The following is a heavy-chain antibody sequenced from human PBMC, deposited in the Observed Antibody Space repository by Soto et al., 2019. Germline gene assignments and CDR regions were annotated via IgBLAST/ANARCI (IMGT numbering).Heavy chain of an antibody. CDR2: IVVGSGNT. D-gene: IGHD3-10*01. CDR1: GFTFTSSA. J-gene: IGHJ3*02. V-gene: IGHV1-58*01. CDR3: AADSGLLWFGELLTLDAFDI. Sequence: SVKVSCKASGFTFTSSAVQWVRQARGQRLEWIGWIVVGSGNTNYAQKFQERVTITRDMSTSTAYMELSSLRSEDTAVYYCAADSGLLWFGELLTLDAFDIWGQRTTVTVSS.